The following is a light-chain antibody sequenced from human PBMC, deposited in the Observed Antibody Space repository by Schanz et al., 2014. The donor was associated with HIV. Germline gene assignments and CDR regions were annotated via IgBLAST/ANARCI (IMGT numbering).Light chain of an antibody. CDR2: DAS. V-gene: IGKV3-11*01. Sequence: EIVLTQSPATLSLSPGERATLSCRASQTVYSYLSWYQQKPGQSPRLLIYDASKRAPGIPDRFSGFKSGTDFTLTISSLEPEDFAVYYCQQYSMSPPITFGQGTRLEIK. CDR3: QQYSMSPPIT. CDR1: QTVYSY. J-gene: IGKJ5*01.